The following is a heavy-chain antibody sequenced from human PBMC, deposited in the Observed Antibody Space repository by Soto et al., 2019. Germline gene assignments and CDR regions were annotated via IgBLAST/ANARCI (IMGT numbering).Heavy chain of an antibody. V-gene: IGHV1-69*01. J-gene: IGHJ4*02. Sequence: QVQLVQSGAEVKKPGSSVKVSSKASGGTFSSYAISWVRQAPGQGLEWMGGIIPIFGTANYAQKFQGRVTITADESTSTAYMELSSLRSEDTAVYYCARYDCSGGSCYSTFDYWGQGTLVTVSS. CDR1: GGTFSSYA. D-gene: IGHD2-15*01. CDR3: ARYDCSGGSCYSTFDY. CDR2: IIPIFGTA.